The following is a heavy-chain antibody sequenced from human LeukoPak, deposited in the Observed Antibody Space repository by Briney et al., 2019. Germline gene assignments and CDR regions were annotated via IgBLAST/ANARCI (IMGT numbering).Heavy chain of an antibody. J-gene: IGHJ6*03. V-gene: IGHV3-30*02. D-gene: IGHD6-13*01. CDR3: AKTYFSSRAHYYYYYYMDV. CDR2: IRYDGSNK. CDR1: GFTFSSYG. Sequence: PGGSLRLSCAASGFTFSSYGMHWVRQAPGKGLEWVTFIRYDGSNKYYADSVKGRFTISRDNSKNTLYLQMNSVRAEDTAVYYCAKTYFSSRAHYYYYYYMDVWGKGTTVTISS.